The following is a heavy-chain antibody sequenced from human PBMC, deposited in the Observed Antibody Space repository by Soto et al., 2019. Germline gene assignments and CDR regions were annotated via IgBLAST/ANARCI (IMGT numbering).Heavy chain of an antibody. J-gene: IGHJ3*02. CDR2: ISAYNGNT. D-gene: IGHD3-22*01. V-gene: IGHV1-18*04. CDR3: ARENYYDSSGYEGAFDI. CDR1: GYTFTSYG. Sequence: GASVKVSCKASGYTFTSYGISWVRQAPGQGLEWMGWISAYNGNTNYAQKLQGRVTITTDTSTSTAYMELRSLRSDDTAVYYCARENYYDSSGYEGAFDIWGQGTMVTVSS.